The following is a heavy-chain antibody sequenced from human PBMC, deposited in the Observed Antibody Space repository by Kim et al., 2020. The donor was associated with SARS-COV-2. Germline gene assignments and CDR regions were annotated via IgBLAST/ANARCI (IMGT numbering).Heavy chain of an antibody. D-gene: IGHD3-3*01. CDR3: ARHPYGGDFFYYSSGM. CDR2: ISSSSSYI. J-gene: IGHJ6*01. Sequence: GGSLRLSCAASGFTFSSYSMNWVRQAPGTGLEWVSSISSSSSYIYYADSVKGRFTISRHNAQHSLYLQMNRLRAEDTAVYFCARHPYGGDFFYYSSGM. V-gene: IGHV3-21*01. CDR1: GFTFSSYS.